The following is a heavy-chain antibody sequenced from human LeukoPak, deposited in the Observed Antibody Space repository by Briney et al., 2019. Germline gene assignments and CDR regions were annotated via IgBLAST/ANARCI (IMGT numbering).Heavy chain of an antibody. Sequence: ASVKVSCKASEYTFTGYYMHWVRQAPGQGLEWMGRINPNNGGTNYAQKFQGRVTMTGDTSISTAYMELSSLRSEDTAVYYCAVLDIVVVPAAISPRWFDPWGQGTLVTVSS. J-gene: IGHJ5*02. CDR3: AVLDIVVVPAAISPRWFDP. V-gene: IGHV1-2*06. CDR2: INPNNGGT. D-gene: IGHD2-2*03. CDR1: EYTFTGYY.